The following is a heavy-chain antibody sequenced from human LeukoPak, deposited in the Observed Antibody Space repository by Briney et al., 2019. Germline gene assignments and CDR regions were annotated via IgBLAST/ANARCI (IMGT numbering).Heavy chain of an antibody. CDR1: GGTFSSYA. J-gene: IGHJ6*03. Sequence: SVKVSCKASGGTFSSYAISWVRQAPGQELEWMGGIIPIFGTANYAQKFQGRVTITTDESTSTAYMELSSLRSEDTAVYHCARAEVWFGEYYYYMDVWGKGTTVTVSS. CDR3: ARAEVWFGEYYYYMDV. V-gene: IGHV1-69*05. D-gene: IGHD3-10*01. CDR2: IIPIFGTA.